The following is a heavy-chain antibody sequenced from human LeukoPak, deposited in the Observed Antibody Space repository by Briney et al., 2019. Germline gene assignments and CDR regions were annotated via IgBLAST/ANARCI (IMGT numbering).Heavy chain of an antibody. V-gene: IGHV3-23*01. D-gene: IGHD5-24*01. CDR1: GFTLRSYT. Sequence: GGSLRLSCAASGFTLRSYTMNWVRQAPGKGLEWVVTSGGGITNYADSVKGRFTISRDNSKDTLYLQMNSLRVEDTAVYYCARDVESREGSCDYWGQGTLVTVSS. CDR3: ARDVESREGSCDY. J-gene: IGHJ4*02. CDR2: SGGGIT.